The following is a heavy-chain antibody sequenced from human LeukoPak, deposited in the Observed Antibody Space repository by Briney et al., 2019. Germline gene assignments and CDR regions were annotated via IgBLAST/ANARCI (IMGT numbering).Heavy chain of an antibody. V-gene: IGHV5-51*01. J-gene: IGHJ4*02. D-gene: IGHD2-15*01. CDR1: GYSFTNYW. CDR2: IYPGDSDT. Sequence: GESLKISCQGSGYSFTNYWIGWVRQMPGKGLEWMGIIYPGDSDTRYNPSFQGQVTISADKSISTAYLQWSSLKASDTAMYYCARRAHCSGDSYCVVDYFDYWGQGTLVTVSS. CDR3: ARRAHCSGDSYCVVDYFDY.